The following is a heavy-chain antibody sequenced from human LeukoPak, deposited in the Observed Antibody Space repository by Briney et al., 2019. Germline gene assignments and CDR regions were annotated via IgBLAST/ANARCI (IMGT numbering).Heavy chain of an antibody. V-gene: IGHV3-33*01. CDR1: GFTFSSYG. D-gene: IGHD3-22*01. Sequence: PGRSLRLSCAASGFTFSSYGMHWVRQAPGKGLEWVAVIWYDGSNKYYADSVKGRFTISRDNSKNTLYLQMNSVRAEDTAVYYCARPYYDSSGYYYWGNAFDIWGQGTMVTVSS. J-gene: IGHJ3*02. CDR2: IWYDGSNK. CDR3: ARPYYDSSGYYYWGNAFDI.